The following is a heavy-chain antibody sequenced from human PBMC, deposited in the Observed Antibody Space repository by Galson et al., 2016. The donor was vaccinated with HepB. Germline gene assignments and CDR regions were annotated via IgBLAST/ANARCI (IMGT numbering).Heavy chain of an antibody. CDR1: GLTFDDYA. J-gene: IGHJ4*02. CDR3: AKDTAVDYYDSSGYSDY. Sequence: SLRLSCAASGLTFDDYAMHWVRQAPGKGLEWVSGISWNSGSIGYADSVKGRFTISRDNAKNSLYLQMNSLRAEDTALYYCAKDTAVDYYDSSGYSDYWGQGTLVTVSS. CDR2: ISWNSGSI. V-gene: IGHV3-9*01. D-gene: IGHD3-22*01.